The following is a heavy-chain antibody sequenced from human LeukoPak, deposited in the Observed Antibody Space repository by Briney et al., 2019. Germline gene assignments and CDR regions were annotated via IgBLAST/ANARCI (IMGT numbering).Heavy chain of an antibody. J-gene: IGHJ3*02. CDR3: ARDYYDSSGYSLVGAFDI. CDR1: GYTFTGYY. CDR2: INPNSGGT. Sequence: VASVRVSCKASGYTFTGYYMHWVRQAPGQGLEWMGWINPNSGGTNYAQKFQGRVTMTRDTSISTAYMELSRLRSDDTAVYYCARDYYDSSGYSLVGAFDIWRQGTMVTVSS. D-gene: IGHD3-22*01. V-gene: IGHV1-2*02.